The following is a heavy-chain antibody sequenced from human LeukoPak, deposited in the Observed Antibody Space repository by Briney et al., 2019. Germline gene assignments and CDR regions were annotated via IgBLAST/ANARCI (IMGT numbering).Heavy chain of an antibody. J-gene: IGHJ3*02. CDR1: GYTFTGYY. D-gene: IGHD5-24*01. Sequence: ASVKVSCKASGYTFTGYYMNWVRQAPGQGLEWMGRINPNSGGTNYAQKFQGRVTMTRDTSISTAYMELSRLRSDDTAVYYCARAEDGLNDAFDIWGRGTMVTVSS. CDR2: INPNSGGT. V-gene: IGHV1-2*06. CDR3: ARAEDGLNDAFDI.